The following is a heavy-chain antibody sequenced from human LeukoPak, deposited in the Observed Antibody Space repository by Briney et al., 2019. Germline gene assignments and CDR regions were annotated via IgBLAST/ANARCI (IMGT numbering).Heavy chain of an antibody. V-gene: IGHV1-2*02. Sequence: ASVKVSCEASGYTFTGYYMHWVRQAPGQGLEWMGWINPNSGGTNYAQKFQGRVTMTRDTSISTAYMELSRLRSDDTAVYYCASPYYDSSGYCAFDIWGQGTMVTVSS. CDR1: GYTFTGYY. CDR3: ASPYYDSSGYCAFDI. CDR2: INPNSGGT. D-gene: IGHD3-22*01. J-gene: IGHJ3*02.